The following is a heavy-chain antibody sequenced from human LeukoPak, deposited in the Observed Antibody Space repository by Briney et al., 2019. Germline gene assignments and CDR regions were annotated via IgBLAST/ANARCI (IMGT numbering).Heavy chain of an antibody. D-gene: IGHD6-6*01. J-gene: IGHJ4*02. CDR2: IYYSDT. V-gene: IGHV4-30-4*07. CDR1: GGSISSGGYS. CDR3: ARGPRLAARLWRGSNKGPAFDY. Sequence: PSQTLSLTCAVSGGSISSGGYSWSWIRQPPGKGLEWIGYIYYSDTYYNPSLKSRVTISADTSKNQFSLRLNSVTAADTAVYYCARGPRLAARLWRGSNKGPAFDYWGQGTLVTVSS.